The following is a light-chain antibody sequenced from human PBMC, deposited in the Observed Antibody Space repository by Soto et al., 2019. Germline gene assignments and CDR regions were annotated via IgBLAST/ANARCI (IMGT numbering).Light chain of an antibody. Sequence: DIPMTQSPSTLSASVGDRVTITCRASLSIVNWLAWYQQKPGKAPKLLIYKASSLESGVPSRFSGSGSGTEFTLSISSLQPDDFATYCCQQYNSYPVTVGQGTRLEIK. CDR1: LSIVNW. J-gene: IGKJ5*01. CDR3: QQYNSYPVT. V-gene: IGKV1-5*03. CDR2: KAS.